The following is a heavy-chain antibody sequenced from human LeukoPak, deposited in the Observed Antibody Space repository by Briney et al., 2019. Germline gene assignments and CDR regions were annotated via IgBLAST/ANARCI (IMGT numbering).Heavy chain of an antibody. Sequence: ASVKVSCKASGYIFTTYNMHWVRQAPGQGLEWMGIINPSGGSTSYAQWFQGRLTVSRDTSTSTVYMELSILTSDDTAAYYCARGASGGTGDRFDFWGQGTLVTVSS. CDR2: INPSGGST. CDR1: GYIFTTYN. V-gene: IGHV1-46*01. D-gene: IGHD3-10*01. CDR3: ARGASGGTGDRFDF. J-gene: IGHJ5*01.